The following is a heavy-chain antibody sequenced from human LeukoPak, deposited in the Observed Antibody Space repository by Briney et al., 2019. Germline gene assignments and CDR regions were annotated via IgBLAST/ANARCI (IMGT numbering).Heavy chain of an antibody. D-gene: IGHD3-9*01. Sequence: SETLSLTCTVSGGSISSGDYYWSWIRQPPGKGLEWIGYIYYSGSTNYNPSLKSQVTISVDTSKNQFSLKLSSVTAADTAVYYCAGTKGLRYFPTDIWGQGTMVTVSS. CDR3: AGTKGLRYFPTDI. CDR2: IYYSGST. CDR1: GGSISSGDYY. J-gene: IGHJ3*02. V-gene: IGHV4-61*08.